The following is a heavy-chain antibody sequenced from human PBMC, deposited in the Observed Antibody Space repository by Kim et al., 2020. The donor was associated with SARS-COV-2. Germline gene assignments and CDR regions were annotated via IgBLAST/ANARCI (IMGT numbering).Heavy chain of an antibody. V-gene: IGHV3-7*03. CDR2: IKHDGNEE. J-gene: IGHJ4*02. D-gene: IGHD5-12*01. Sequence: GGSLRLSCVTSGFTFSNYWMNWVRQAPGKGLEWVANIKHDGNEEHYVDAVRGRFTISRDNARNSLYLQMNSLSAEDTAVYYCARDLRGVGVANDWGQGTLVIVSS. CDR1: GFTFSNYW. CDR3: ARDLRGVGVAND.